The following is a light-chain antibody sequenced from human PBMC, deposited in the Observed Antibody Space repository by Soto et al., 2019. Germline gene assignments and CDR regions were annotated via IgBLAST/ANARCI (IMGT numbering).Light chain of an antibody. J-gene: IGKJ1*01. Sequence: DIQMTQSPSTLSASVGDRVTITCRASQSISRSLAWYQQKPGKAPKLLIYDASSLESGAPSRFSGSGSGTEFTLTISSLQPDDFATYYCQQYNSYAWTFGQGTKVEIK. CDR1: QSISRS. V-gene: IGKV1-5*01. CDR2: DAS. CDR3: QQYNSYAWT.